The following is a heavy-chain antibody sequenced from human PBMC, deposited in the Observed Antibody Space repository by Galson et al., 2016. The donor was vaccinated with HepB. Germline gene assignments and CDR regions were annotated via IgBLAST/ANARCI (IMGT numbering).Heavy chain of an antibody. J-gene: IGHJ6*02. D-gene: IGHD3-3*01. V-gene: IGHV5-51*01. CDR2: IYPGNSET. CDR1: GYSFPYYW. CDR3: ARQYNFWSGYSESYYGMDV. Sequence: QSGAEVKKAGESLKISCKASGYSFPYYWIGWVRQKPGEGLEWMGIIYPGNSETRYTPSFQGKFTMSVDKSISTAFLQWSSLKASDTAMYYCARQYNFWSGYSESYYGMDVWGQGTTVTVSS.